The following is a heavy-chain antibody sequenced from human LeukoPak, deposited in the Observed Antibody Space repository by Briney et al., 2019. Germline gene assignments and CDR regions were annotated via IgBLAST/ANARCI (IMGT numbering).Heavy chain of an antibody. CDR2: INPNSGGT. D-gene: IGHD1-26*01. V-gene: IGHV1-2*02. J-gene: IGHJ5*02. Sequence: ASVKVSCKASGYTFTGHYMHWVRQAPGQGLEWMGWINPNSGGTNSAQKFQGRVTMTRDTSISTAYMELTRLRSDDTAVYYCARVGAARVANWFDPWGQGTLVTVSS. CDR3: ARVGAARVANWFDP. CDR1: GYTFTGHY.